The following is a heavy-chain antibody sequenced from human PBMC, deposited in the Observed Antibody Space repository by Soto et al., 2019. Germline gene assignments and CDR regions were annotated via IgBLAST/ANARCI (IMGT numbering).Heavy chain of an antibody. D-gene: IGHD1-1*01. J-gene: IGHJ4*02. CDR1: GFTFSSCT. V-gene: IGHV3-21*01. CDR2: VSGGGTT. Sequence: EVQLVESGGDLVKPGGSLRLSCAVSGFTFSSCTMNWVRQAPGKGLEWVSSVSGGGTTYYADSVKGRFTISRDNARNSLYLQMNSLRTEDTAVYYCAREVQPVVRREYDCSGQGTLVTVSS. CDR3: AREVQPVVRREYDC.